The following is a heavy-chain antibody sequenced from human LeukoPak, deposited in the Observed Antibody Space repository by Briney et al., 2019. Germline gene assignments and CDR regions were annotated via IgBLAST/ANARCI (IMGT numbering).Heavy chain of an antibody. D-gene: IGHD6-13*01. CDR1: GFTFDDYA. CDR3: AKDILSGYSSSRRAFDI. J-gene: IGHJ3*02. CDR2: ISWNSGSI. Sequence: PGRSLRLSCAASGFTFDDYAMHWVRQAPGKGLEWVSGISWNSGSIGYADSVKGRFTISRDNAKNSLYLQMNSLRAEDTALYYCAKDILSGYSSSRRAFDIWGQGTMVTVSS. V-gene: IGHV3-9*01.